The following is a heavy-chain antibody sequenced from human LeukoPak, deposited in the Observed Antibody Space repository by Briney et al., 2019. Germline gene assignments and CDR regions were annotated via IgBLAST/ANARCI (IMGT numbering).Heavy chain of an antibody. Sequence: GGSLRLSCAASGFTFSSYWMSWVRQAPGKGLEWVANIKQDGSENYYVDSVKGRFTISRDNAKNSLYLQMNSLRAEDTAVYYCARESYCSSTSCYITFDYWGQGTLVTVSS. D-gene: IGHD2-2*02. CDR1: GFTFSSYW. CDR3: ARESYCSSTSCYITFDY. V-gene: IGHV3-7*01. J-gene: IGHJ4*02. CDR2: IKQDGSEN.